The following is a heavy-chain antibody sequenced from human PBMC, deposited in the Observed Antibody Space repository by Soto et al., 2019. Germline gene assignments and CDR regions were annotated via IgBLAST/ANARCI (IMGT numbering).Heavy chain of an antibody. CDR3: AKNVASGRGIAAAGTGY. J-gene: IGHJ4*02. D-gene: IGHD6-13*01. Sequence: EVQLLESGGGLVQPGGSLRLSCAASGFTFSSYAMSWVRQAPGKGLEWVSAISGSGGSTYYADSVKGRFTISRDNSKNTLYLQMNSLRAEDTAVYYCAKNVASGRGIAAAGTGYWGQGTLVTVSS. CDR1: GFTFSSYA. CDR2: ISGSGGST. V-gene: IGHV3-23*01.